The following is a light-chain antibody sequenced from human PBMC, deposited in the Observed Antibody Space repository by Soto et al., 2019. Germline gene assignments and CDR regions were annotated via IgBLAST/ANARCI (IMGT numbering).Light chain of an antibody. Sequence: QSALTQPRSVSGSPGQSVTISCTGTSSDVGTYNYVSWYQQHPGKAPKLMIYDVSQLPSGVPDLFSGSKSGTTASLTISGLQADDAYDYYYCSDAGSYTSVFGGGTKLTVL. CDR1: SSDVGTYNY. J-gene: IGLJ2*01. CDR3: CSDAGSYTSV. CDR2: DVS. V-gene: IGLV2-11*01.